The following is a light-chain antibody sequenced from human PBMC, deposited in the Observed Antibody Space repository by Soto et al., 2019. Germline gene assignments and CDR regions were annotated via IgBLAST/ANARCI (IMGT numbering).Light chain of an antibody. J-gene: IGLJ1*01. CDR2: AVS. Sequence: QSVLTQPASVSGSPGQSITISCTGTSSDVGGYNYVSWYQQHPGKAPKLMIYAVSNRPSGVSTRFSGSKSGNTASLTISGLRAEDEADYHCSSYTTSSTLLYVFGTGTKLTVL. CDR3: SSYTTSSTLLYV. CDR1: SSDVGGYNY. V-gene: IGLV2-14*01.